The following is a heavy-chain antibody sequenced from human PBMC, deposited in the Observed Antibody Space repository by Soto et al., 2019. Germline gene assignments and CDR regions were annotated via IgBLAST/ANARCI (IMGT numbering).Heavy chain of an antibody. D-gene: IGHD3-3*01. Sequence: ASVKVSCKASGYTFTSYYIYWVRQAPGQGLEWMGMINPNGGSTSSPQKFQGRVTMTRDTSTSTVYIELSTLRSEDTAVYYCARVIYYYGSDYYYYAYWGQGTLVTVS. CDR3: ARVIYYYGSDYYYYAY. J-gene: IGHJ4*02. CDR2: INPNGGST. V-gene: IGHV1-46*01. CDR1: GYTFTSYY.